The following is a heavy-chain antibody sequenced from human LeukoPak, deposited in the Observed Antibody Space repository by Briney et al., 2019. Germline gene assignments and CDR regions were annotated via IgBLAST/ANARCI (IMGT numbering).Heavy chain of an antibody. V-gene: IGHV3-23*01. CDR1: GFTFSSYA. CDR2: ISGSGGST. D-gene: IGHD1-26*01. CDR3: AKDIGWEPTNNWFDP. J-gene: IGHJ5*02. Sequence: GGSLRLSCAASGFTFSSYAMSWVRQAPGKGLEWVSAISGSGGSTYYADSVKGRFTISRDNAKNSLYLQMNSLRAEDTALYYCAKDIGWEPTNNWFDPWGQGTLVTVSS.